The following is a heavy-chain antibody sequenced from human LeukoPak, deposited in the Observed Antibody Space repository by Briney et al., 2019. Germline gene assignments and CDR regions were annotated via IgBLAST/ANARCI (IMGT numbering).Heavy chain of an antibody. CDR1: GGSFSGYY. D-gene: IGHD3-16*01. CDR2: INHSGST. Sequence: SETLSLTCAVYGGSFSGYYWSWIRQPPGKGLEWIGEINHSGSTNYNPSLKSRVTISVDTSKNQFSLKLSSVTAADTAVYYCARGFGWPSMFDYWGQGTLVTVSS. CDR3: ARGFGWPSMFDY. V-gene: IGHV4-34*01. J-gene: IGHJ4*02.